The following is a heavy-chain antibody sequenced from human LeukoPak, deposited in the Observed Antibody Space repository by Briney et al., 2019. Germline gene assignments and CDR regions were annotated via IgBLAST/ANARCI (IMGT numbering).Heavy chain of an antibody. CDR2: ISYSGST. V-gene: IGHV4-39*01. Sequence: SETLSLTCTVSGDSISISTYYWGWIRQPPGKGLEWIGSISYSGSTYYNPSLKSRVTISLDTSKIQFSLKLSSVTAADTAVYYCAGYHYYMDVWGKGTTVTISS. J-gene: IGHJ6*03. CDR1: GDSISISTYY. CDR3: AGYHYYMDV.